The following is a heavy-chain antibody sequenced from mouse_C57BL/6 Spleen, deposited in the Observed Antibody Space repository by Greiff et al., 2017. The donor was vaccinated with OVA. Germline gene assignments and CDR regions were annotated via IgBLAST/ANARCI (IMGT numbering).Heavy chain of an antibody. D-gene: IGHD2-5*01. CDR2: IDPSDSYT. V-gene: IGHV1-50*01. CDR1: GYTFTSYW. CDR3: ARRDYSNYAVDY. J-gene: IGHJ4*01. Sequence: QVQLQQPGAELVKPGASVKLSCKASGYTFTSYWMQWVKQRPGQGLEWIGEIDPSDSYTNYNQKFKGKATLTVDTSSSTAYMQLSSLTSEDSAVYYCARRDYSNYAVDYWGQGTSVTVAA.